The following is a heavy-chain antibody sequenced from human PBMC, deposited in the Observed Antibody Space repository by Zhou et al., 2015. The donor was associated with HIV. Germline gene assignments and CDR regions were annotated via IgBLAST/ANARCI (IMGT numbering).Heavy chain of an antibody. CDR2: IVPFFGTA. CDR3: AREGWGSWYFDL. J-gene: IGHJ2*01. D-gene: IGHD7-27*01. Sequence: LVQSGTEVRKPGSSVKVSCKTYGAPFNTFALNWVRQAPGQGPEWMGGIVPFFGTANYAQKFQGRVTITADKSTSTAYMELSSLRSEDTAAYYCAREGWGSWYFDLWGRGTLVSVSS. CDR1: GAPFNTFA. V-gene: IGHV1-69*06.